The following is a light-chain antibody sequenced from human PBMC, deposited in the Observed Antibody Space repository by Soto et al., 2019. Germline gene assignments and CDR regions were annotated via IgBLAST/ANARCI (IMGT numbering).Light chain of an antibody. CDR1: QGVATN. V-gene: IGKV1-27*01. J-gene: IGKJ1*01. CDR2: AAS. CDR3: QKYDSARWT. Sequence: DIQMTQSPSSLSASVGDRVTITCRASQGVATNLAWYQQKPGNVPKLLIYAASSLQSGVPSRFSGSGSGKDFTLTISSLQPEDFATYYCQKYDSARWTFGQGTKVEIK.